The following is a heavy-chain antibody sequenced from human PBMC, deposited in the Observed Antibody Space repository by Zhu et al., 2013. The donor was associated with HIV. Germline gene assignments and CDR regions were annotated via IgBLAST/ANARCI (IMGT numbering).Heavy chain of an antibody. CDR2: IVVGSGNT. D-gene: IGHD3-22*01. CDR3: AAISSGYPLNWFDP. V-gene: IGHV1-58*01. Sequence: QLVQSGPEVKKPGTSVKVSCKASGFTFTSSAVQWVRQARGQRLEWIGWIVVGSGNTNYAQKFQERVTITRDMSTSTAYMELSSLRSEDTAVYYCAAISSGYPLNWFDPWGQGTLVTVSS. J-gene: IGHJ5*02. CDR1: GFTFTSSA.